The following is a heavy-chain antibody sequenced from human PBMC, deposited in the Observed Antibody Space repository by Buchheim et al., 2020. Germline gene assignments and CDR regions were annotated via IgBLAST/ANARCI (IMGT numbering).Heavy chain of an antibody. CDR1: GSSLGLYG. J-gene: IGHJ3*01. CDR2: IQYDGRKI. V-gene: IGHV3-30*02. D-gene: IGHD3-10*01. CDR3: AKDIYVVRVSGALDV. Sequence: QADLVQTGGGVVQPGRSLRLSCGASGSSLGLYGIHWVRQAPGKGLEWVAFIQYDGRKIYYADSVKGRFTISRDNSKETGFLEMNSLQSEDTAMYHCAKDIYVVRVSGALDVWGPGT.